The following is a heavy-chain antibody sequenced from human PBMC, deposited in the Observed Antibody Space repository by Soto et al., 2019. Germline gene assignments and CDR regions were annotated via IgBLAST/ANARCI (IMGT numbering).Heavy chain of an antibody. CDR1: GYTFSSYW. V-gene: IGHV5-51*01. J-gene: IGHJ4*01. CDR2: IHCDDSDT. D-gene: IGHD2-15*01. CDR3: VRYGGKTLDY. Sequence: GESLKISCKGSGYTFSSYWTGWVRPMPGKGLEWMGIIHCDDSDTEYSPSFEGQVTISADKSINTAYLQRRSLRASDTATYYFVRYGGKTLDYWCNGSEGTVSS.